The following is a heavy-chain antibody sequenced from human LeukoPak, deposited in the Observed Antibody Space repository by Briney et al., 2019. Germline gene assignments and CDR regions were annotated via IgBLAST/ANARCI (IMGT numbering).Heavy chain of an antibody. Sequence: GGSLRLSCAASGFIVSRNYMSWVRQAPGKGLEWVSVIYSGGSTFYADSVKGRFTISRDNSNNTLYLQMNSLRAEDTAVYYCALHINGDYESRFDPWGQGTLVTVSS. CDR2: IYSGGST. J-gene: IGHJ5*02. D-gene: IGHD4-17*01. V-gene: IGHV3-53*01. CDR1: GFIVSRNY. CDR3: ALHINGDYESRFDP.